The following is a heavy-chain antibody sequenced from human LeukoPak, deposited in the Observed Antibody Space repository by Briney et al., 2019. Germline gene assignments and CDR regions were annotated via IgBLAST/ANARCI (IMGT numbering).Heavy chain of an antibody. CDR2: IKQDGSEK. CDR3: AREVKMDGYYFDY. D-gene: IGHD3/OR15-3a*01. J-gene: IGHJ4*02. V-gene: IGHV3-7*01. Sequence: PGGSLTLSCAASGFTFSRYWMSWVRQAPGKGLEWVANIKQDGSEKYYVDSVKGRFTISRDNAKNSLYLQMNSLRAEDTAVYYCAREVKMDGYYFDYWGQGTLVTVSS. CDR1: GFTFSRYW.